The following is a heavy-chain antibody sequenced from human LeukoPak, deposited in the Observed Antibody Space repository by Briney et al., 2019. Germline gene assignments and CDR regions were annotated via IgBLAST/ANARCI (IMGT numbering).Heavy chain of an antibody. Sequence: SETLSLTCIVSGYSISSGYYWGWIRQSPGKGLEWIGSIYHSGSTYYNPSIKSRVTISVDRSKNQFSLKLSSVTAADTAVYYCARDPYSSSGYNWFDPWGQGTLVTVSS. CDR3: ARDPYSSSGYNWFDP. V-gene: IGHV4-38-2*02. D-gene: IGHD6-6*01. CDR1: GYSISSGYY. J-gene: IGHJ5*02. CDR2: IYHSGST.